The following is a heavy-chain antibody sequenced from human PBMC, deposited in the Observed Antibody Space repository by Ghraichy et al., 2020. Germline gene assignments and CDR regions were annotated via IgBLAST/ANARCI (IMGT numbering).Heavy chain of an antibody. V-gene: IGHV3-48*01. CDR2: ISSSSRTI. J-gene: IGHJ6*02. D-gene: IGHD4-17*01. CDR3: ARDPRATVTTDYYNGVDV. Sequence: GGSLRLSCAASGFTFSRDSMNWVRQAPGKGLEWISYISSSSRTIFYADSVKGRFTVSRDNAKNSMYLQMNSLRAEDTAMYYCARDPRATVTTDYYNGVDVWGQGTTVTVSS. CDR1: GFTFSRDS.